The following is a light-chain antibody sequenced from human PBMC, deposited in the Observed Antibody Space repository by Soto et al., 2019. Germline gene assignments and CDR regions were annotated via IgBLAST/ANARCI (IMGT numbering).Light chain of an antibody. V-gene: IGKV3-11*01. Sequence: EIVLTQSPATLSLSPGERATLSCRAGQRVSSYLAWYQQKPGQAPRLLIYDASNRATGIPARFSGSGSGTDFTLTISSLEPEDFAVYYCQQRSNWPSVTLGGGTKVEIK. CDR3: QQRSNWPSVT. CDR1: QRVSSY. J-gene: IGKJ4*01. CDR2: DAS.